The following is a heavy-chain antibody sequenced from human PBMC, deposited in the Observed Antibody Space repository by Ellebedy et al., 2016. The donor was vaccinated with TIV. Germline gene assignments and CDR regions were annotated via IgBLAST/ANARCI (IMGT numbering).Heavy chain of an antibody. J-gene: IGHJ4*02. CDR3: AKHQSAILGLFDH. V-gene: IGHV3-23*01. Sequence: GESLKISCVGSGFSFSDYTLSWVRQAPGEGPERVASITGWGTSTFYAASAKGRFSVSRDNSNNTLYLQMNSLRVEDTAVYYCAKHQSAILGLFDHWGQGVLVTVSS. CDR1: GFSFSDYT. D-gene: IGHD3-16*01. CDR2: ITGWGTST.